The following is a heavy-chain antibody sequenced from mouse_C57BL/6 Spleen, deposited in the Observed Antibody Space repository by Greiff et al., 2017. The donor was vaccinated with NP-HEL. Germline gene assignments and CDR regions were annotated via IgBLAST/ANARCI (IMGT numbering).Heavy chain of an antibody. V-gene: IGHV1-50*01. Sequence: QVQLQQPGAELVKPGASVKLSCKASGYTFTSYWMQWVKQRPGQGLEWIGEIDPSDSYTNYNQKFKGKATLTVDTSSSTAYMQLSSLTSEDSAVYYCAFYYYGSLYFDYWGQGTTLTVSS. D-gene: IGHD1-1*01. CDR1: GYTFTSYW. J-gene: IGHJ2*01. CDR2: IDPSDSYT. CDR3: AFYYYGSLYFDY.